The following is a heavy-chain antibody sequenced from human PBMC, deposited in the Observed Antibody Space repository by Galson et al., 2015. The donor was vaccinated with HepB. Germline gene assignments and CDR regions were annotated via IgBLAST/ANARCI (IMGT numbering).Heavy chain of an antibody. Sequence: SLRLSCAASGFTFSSYSMNWVRQAPGKGLEWVSSISSSSSYIYYADSVKGRFTISRDNAKNSLYLQMNSLRAEDTAVYYCARDGGSGWRNTINDYWGQGTLVTVSS. J-gene: IGHJ4*02. D-gene: IGHD6-19*01. V-gene: IGHV3-21*01. CDR1: GFTFSSYS. CDR2: ISSSSSYI. CDR3: ARDGGSGWRNTINDY.